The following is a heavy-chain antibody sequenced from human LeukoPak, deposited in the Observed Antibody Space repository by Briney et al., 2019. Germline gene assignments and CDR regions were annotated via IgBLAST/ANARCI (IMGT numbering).Heavy chain of an antibody. Sequence: PGGSLRLSCAASGFTFSSYWMHWVRQAPGKGLVWVSRINGDGSNTRYADSVKGRFTISRDNAKNSLYLQMNSLRAEDTAVYYCSRGGSPPEARGDVFDVWGQGTMVSVSS. D-gene: IGHD1-26*01. V-gene: IGHV3-74*01. J-gene: IGHJ3*01. CDR1: GFTFSSYW. CDR3: SRGGSPPEARGDVFDV. CDR2: INGDGSNT.